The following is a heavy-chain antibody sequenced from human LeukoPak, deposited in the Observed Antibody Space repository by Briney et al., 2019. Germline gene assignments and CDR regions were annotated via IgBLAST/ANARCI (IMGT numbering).Heavy chain of an antibody. D-gene: IGHD5-18*01. CDR1: GSSISSGYY. J-gene: IGHJ6*03. CDR2: IYHSGST. CDR3: ARTQLAYYYYYMDV. Sequence: PSETLSLTCAVSGSSISSGYYWGWIRQPPGKGLEWIRSIYHSGSTYYNPSLKSRVTILVDTSKNQFSLKLSSVTAADTAVYYCARTQLAYYYYYMDVWGKGTSVTLSS. V-gene: IGHV4-38-2*01.